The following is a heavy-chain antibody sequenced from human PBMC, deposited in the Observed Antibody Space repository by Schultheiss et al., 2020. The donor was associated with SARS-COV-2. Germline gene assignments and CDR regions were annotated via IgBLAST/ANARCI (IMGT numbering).Heavy chain of an antibody. V-gene: IGHV3-73*01. Sequence: GGSLRLSCAASGFTFSGSAMHWVRQASGKGLEWVGRIRSKANTYATAYATSVKGRFTISRDDSKNTAYLQMNSLKTEDTAVYYCARDGLIVGATTDAFDIWGQGTMVTVSS. J-gene: IGHJ3*02. D-gene: IGHD1-26*01. CDR2: IRSKANTYAT. CDR3: ARDGLIVGATTDAFDI. CDR1: GFTFSGSA.